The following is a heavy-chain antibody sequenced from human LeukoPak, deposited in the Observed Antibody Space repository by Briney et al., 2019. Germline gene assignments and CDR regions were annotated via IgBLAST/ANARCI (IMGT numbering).Heavy chain of an antibody. CDR3: ARYVGEYCSSTNCYASHY. Sequence: ASVKVSCKASGYTFTGYYIHWVRQARGQGLEWMGWINPHSGGTNYAQKFQGGVTMTRDTSITTAYMELSSLRSDDTAVYYCARYVGEYCSSTNCYASHYWGQGTLVTVSS. V-gene: IGHV1-2*02. D-gene: IGHD2-2*01. CDR1: GYTFTGYY. CDR2: INPHSGGT. J-gene: IGHJ4*02.